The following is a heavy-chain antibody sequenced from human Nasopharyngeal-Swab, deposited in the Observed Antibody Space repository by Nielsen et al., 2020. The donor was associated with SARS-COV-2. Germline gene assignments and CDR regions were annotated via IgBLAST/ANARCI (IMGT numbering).Heavy chain of an antibody. D-gene: IGHD4-11*01. Sequence: ASVKVSCKASGYTFTSYYMHWVRQAPGQGLEWMGIINPSGGSTSYAQKFQGRVTMTRDTSTSTVYMELSSLRSEDTAVYYCARDLTTTVTTTYYYYGMDVWVQGAPVTVSS. J-gene: IGHJ6*02. CDR2: INPSGGST. CDR1: GYTFTSYY. CDR3: ARDLTTTVTTTYYYYGMDV. V-gene: IGHV1-46*01.